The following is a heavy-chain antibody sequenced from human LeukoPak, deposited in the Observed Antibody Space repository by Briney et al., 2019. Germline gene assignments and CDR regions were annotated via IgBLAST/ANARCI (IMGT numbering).Heavy chain of an antibody. Sequence: ASVKVSCKASGYTFTSYGISWVRQAPGQGLEWMGWISAYNGNTNYAQKLQGRVTMTTDTSTGTAYMELRSLRSDDTAVYYCARDPQEIYYDSSGYYTNWFDPWGQGTLVTVSS. CDR1: GYTFTSYG. CDR2: ISAYNGNT. CDR3: ARDPQEIYYDSSGYYTNWFDP. V-gene: IGHV1-18*01. D-gene: IGHD3-22*01. J-gene: IGHJ5*02.